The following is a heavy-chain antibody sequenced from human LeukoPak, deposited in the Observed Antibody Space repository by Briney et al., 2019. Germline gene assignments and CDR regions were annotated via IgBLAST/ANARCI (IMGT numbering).Heavy chain of an antibody. CDR3: AREVRDSYDSSGYYSFDY. D-gene: IGHD3-22*01. Sequence: PSETLSLTCGVSGYSISNGYYWAWIRPTPGKGLEWIGNIYHSGTTYYTPSLKSRVTISVDTSKNQFSLKLSSVTAADTAVYYCAREVRDSYDSSGYYSFDYWGQGTLVTVSS. V-gene: IGHV4-38-2*02. CDR1: GYSISNGYY. CDR2: IYHSGTT. J-gene: IGHJ4*02.